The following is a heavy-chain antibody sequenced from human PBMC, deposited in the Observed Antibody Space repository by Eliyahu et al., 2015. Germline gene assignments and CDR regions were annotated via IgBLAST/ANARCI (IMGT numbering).Heavy chain of an antibody. D-gene: IGHD2-21*02. CDR1: GFPXSTYG. Sequence: QVXLVESGGGVVQPGRSLXLSCAAXGFPXSTYGMHWVRQAPGKGLEWVAVISYEGSNKYYADSVKGRFTISRDNSKNTLYLQMNSLRAEDTAVYYCAKDRAPARGDLNYYFDYWGQGTLVTVSS. J-gene: IGHJ4*02. CDR3: AKDRAPARGDLNYYFDY. V-gene: IGHV3-30*18. CDR2: ISYEGSNK.